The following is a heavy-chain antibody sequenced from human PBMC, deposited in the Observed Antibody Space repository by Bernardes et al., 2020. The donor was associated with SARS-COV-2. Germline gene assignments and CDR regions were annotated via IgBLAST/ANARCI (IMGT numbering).Heavy chain of an antibody. V-gene: IGHV4-4*07. CDR3: ARDSGNIATTTERFDY. CDR2: SYSTCTT. Sequence: SETLSLTCTVSGGSISSDYWSWSRQRAGKGLERIGRSYSTCTTNYNPSLTSRVTMSVYTSKNQFSLKVTSVTAADTAVYYCARDSGNIATTTERFDYWGQGTLVTVSS. D-gene: IGHD5-12*01. J-gene: IGHJ4*02. CDR1: GGSISSDY.